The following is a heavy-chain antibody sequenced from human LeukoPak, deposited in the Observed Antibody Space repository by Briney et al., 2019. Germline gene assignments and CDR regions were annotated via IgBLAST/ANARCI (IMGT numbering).Heavy chain of an antibody. CDR2: ISYDGSFK. CDR1: GFTFSNYG. D-gene: IGHD3-10*01. Sequence: GGSLRLSCAASGFTFSNYGMRWVRQAPGKGLEWVAVISYDGSFKYYADSVKGRFTISRDNSKNTLYLQMNSLRAEDTAVYYCARDRAGLDYWGQGTLVTVSS. V-gene: IGHV3-30*03. CDR3: ARDRAGLDY. J-gene: IGHJ4*02.